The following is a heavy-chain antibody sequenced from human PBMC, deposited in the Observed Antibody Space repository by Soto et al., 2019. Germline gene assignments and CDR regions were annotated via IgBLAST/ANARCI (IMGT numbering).Heavy chain of an antibody. J-gene: IGHJ4*02. CDR1: GFTFSSYD. CDR2: IGTAGDT. D-gene: IGHD5-12*01. V-gene: IGHV3-13*01. CDR3: ARGGGYDYEIDY. Sequence: ESGGGLVQPGGSLRLSCAASGFTFSSYDMHWVRQATGKGLEWVSAIGTAGDTYYPGSVKGRFTISRENAKNSLYLQMNSLRAGDTAVYYCARGGGYDYEIDYWGQGTLVTVSS.